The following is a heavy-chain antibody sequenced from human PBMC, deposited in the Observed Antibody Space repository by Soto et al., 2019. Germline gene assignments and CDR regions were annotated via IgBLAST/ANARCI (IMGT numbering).Heavy chain of an antibody. CDR2: MKEDGSKK. J-gene: IGHJ4*02. CDR3: AKLGSGYYTGLYFDY. D-gene: IGHD3-3*01. Sequence: EVQLVESGGALVQRGGSLRLSCAASGFTFGDYWMSWVRQAPGKGLEWVANMKEDGSKKYYVDSVKGLFTVYRDNAKKSLYLQMNSLRAEDTAVYYCAKLGSGYYTGLYFDYWGQGTLVTGSS. CDR1: GFTFGDYW. V-gene: IGHV3-7*03.